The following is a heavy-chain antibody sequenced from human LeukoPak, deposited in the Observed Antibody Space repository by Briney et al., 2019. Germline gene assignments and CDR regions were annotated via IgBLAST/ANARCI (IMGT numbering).Heavy chain of an antibody. D-gene: IGHD1-1*01. Sequence: SETLSLLCTVSGGSIRSYFWSWIRQPPGKELEWIGYIYYSGSTNYNPSLKSRVTISVDSSKNQCSLKPSSVTAAETAVYYGARAVQLERRYAFDVWGQGTMVTVSS. CDR1: GGSIRSYF. V-gene: IGHV4-59*01. CDR3: ARAVQLERRYAFDV. J-gene: IGHJ3*01. CDR2: IYYSGST.